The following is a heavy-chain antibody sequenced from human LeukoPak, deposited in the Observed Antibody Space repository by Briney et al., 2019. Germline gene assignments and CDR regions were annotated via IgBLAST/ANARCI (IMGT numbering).Heavy chain of an antibody. CDR1: GFSFRSYW. CDR2: IRSDGGST. V-gene: IGHV3-74*01. Sequence: GGSLRLSCAASGFSFRSYWMHWVRQVPGKGLVWISRIRSDGGSTRYADSVHGRFTISRDNAKDTVYLQMNSLRAEDTAVYYCARVTDPYYYYGMDVWGQGTTVTVSS. CDR3: ARVTDPYYYYGMDV. D-gene: IGHD2-21*02. J-gene: IGHJ6*02.